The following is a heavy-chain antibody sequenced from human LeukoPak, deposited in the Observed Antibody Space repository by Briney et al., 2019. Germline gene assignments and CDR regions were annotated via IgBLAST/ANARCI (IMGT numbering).Heavy chain of an antibody. CDR2: IYYSGST. J-gene: IGHJ4*02. D-gene: IGHD5-24*01. CDR3: AGRPRRDGYNHWDY. CDR1: GGSISSSSYY. Sequence: SETLSLTCTVSGGSISSSSYYWGWIRQPPGKGLEWIGSIYYSGSTYYNPSLKSRVTISVDTSKNQFSLKLSSVTAADTAVYYCAGRPRRDGYNHWDYWGQGTLVTVSS. V-gene: IGHV4-39*07.